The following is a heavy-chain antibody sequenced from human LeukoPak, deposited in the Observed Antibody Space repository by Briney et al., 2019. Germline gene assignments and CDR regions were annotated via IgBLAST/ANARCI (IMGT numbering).Heavy chain of an antibody. J-gene: IGHJ3*02. CDR1: GYTFTSYY. CDR3: ARDSGSYSSVSAFDI. Sequence: VASVKVSCKASGYTFTSYYMHWVRQAPGQGLEWMGIINPSGGSTSYAQKFQGRVTMTRDTSTSTVYMELSSLRSEDTAVYYCARDSGSYSSVSAFDIWGQGTMVTVSS. D-gene: IGHD1-26*01. V-gene: IGHV1-46*01. CDR2: INPSGGST.